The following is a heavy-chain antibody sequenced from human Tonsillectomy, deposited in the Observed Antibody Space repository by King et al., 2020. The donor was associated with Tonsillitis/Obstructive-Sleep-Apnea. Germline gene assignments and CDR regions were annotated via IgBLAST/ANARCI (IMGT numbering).Heavy chain of an antibody. D-gene: IGHD3-16*01. CDR3: ASSRFGGWFDP. CDR2: ISSSGSTI. Sequence: VQLVEPGGGLVQPGGSLRVSCAASGFTFSSYEMNWVRQAPGKGLEWVSYISSSGSTIYYADSVKGRFTISRDNAKNSLYLQMNSLRAEDTAVYHCASSRFGGWFDPWGQGTLVTVSS. V-gene: IGHV3-48*03. J-gene: IGHJ5*02. CDR1: GFTFSSYE.